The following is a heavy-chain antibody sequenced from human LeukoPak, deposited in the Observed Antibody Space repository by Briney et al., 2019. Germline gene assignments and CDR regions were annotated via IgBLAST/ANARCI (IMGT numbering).Heavy chain of an antibody. CDR1: GGSISGTYY. D-gene: IGHD3-16*01. CDR2: IYYTGTT. J-gene: IGHJ3*01. CDR3: ARRWVYDKRAFDA. Sequence: SETLSLTCTVSGGSISGTYYWSWIRPPPGKGLEWIGYIYYTGTTDSNPSLKSRVTISLDTSKNQFSLNLSSVTAADTAVYYCARRWVYDKRAFDAWGQGTMVTVSS. V-gene: IGHV4-59*08.